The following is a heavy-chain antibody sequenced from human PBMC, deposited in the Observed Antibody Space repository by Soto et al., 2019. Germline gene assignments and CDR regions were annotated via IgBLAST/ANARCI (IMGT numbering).Heavy chain of an antibody. Sequence: SEALAVTCAFSGGSISSYYWSWIRQPPGKGLEWIGYIYYSGSTNYNPSLKSRVTISVDTSKNQFSLKLSSVTAADTAVYYCARNPRARGYSYGYYYYGMDVWGQGTTVPVSS. V-gene: IGHV4-59*01. CDR2: IYYSGST. CDR3: ARNPRARGYSYGYYYYGMDV. J-gene: IGHJ6*02. D-gene: IGHD5-18*01. CDR1: GGSISSYY.